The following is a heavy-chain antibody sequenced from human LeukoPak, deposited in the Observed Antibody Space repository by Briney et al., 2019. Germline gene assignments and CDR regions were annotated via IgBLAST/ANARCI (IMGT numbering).Heavy chain of an antibody. J-gene: IGHJ3*02. CDR3: AREGLDYYDSSGYWRAFDI. V-gene: IGHV3-20*01. CDR2: IKWNGGRT. Sequence: PGGSLRLSCSVSGFTFSDYYMSWIRQAPGKGLEWVSGIKWNGGRTGYAPSVKGRFTISRDHAKNSLYLQMNRLRLEDTALADCAREGLDYYDSSGYWRAFDIWGQGTMVTVSS. D-gene: IGHD3-22*01. CDR1: GFTFSDYY.